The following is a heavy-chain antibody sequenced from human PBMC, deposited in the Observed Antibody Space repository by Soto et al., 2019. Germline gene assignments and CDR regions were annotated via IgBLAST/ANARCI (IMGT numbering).Heavy chain of an antibody. CDR1: GFTVSSNY. J-gene: IGHJ4*02. CDR3: ARDRLVAGTWSFDY. V-gene: IGHV3-53*01. D-gene: IGHD6-19*01. CDR2: IYSGGST. Sequence: PGGSLRLSCAASGFTVSSNYMSWVRQAPGKGLEWVSVIYSGGSTYYADSVKGRSTISRDNSKNTLYLQMNSLRAEDTAVYYCARDRLVAGTWSFDYWGQGTLVTVS.